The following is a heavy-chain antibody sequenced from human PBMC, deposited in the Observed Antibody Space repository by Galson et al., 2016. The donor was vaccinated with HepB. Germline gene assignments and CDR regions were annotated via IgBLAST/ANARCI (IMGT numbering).Heavy chain of an antibody. J-gene: IGHJ3*02. V-gene: IGHV3-48*03. CDR1: GFTFSTYE. D-gene: IGHD1-26*01. CDR3: ARPDTSIYAFDI. Sequence: SLRLSCAGSGFTFSTYEMHWVRLAPGKGLERVSYISSGGTTRYYTDSVEGRFTISRDDAKNSLYLQMSSLRAEDTAIYYCARPDTSIYAFDIWGQGTMVSVSA. CDR2: ISSGGTTR.